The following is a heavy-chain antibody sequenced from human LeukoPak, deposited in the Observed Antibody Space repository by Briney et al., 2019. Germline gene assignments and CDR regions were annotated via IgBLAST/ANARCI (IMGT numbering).Heavy chain of an antibody. CDR2: IFYSGNT. D-gene: IGHD3-10*01. CDR1: GDSISSSIYY. J-gene: IGHJ4*02. CDR3: ARHGWFGELSPSAY. V-gene: IGHV4-39*01. Sequence: SETLSLTCTVSGDSISSSIYYWAWIRQPPGKGLEWIGRIFYSGNTYYNPSLKSRVTISVDTSKNQFSLKLTSVTAADTAVYYCARHGWFGELSPSAYWGQGALVTVSS.